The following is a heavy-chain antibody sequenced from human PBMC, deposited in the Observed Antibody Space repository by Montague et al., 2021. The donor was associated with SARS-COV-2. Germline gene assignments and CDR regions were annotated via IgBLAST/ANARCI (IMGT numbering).Heavy chain of an antibody. Sequence: SETLSLTCTVSGGSVSSSPYYWGWIRQPPGRGLEWVGSISYSGRTYFSPSLKSRLTISVDSSENQFSLRLSPVTAADTAVYYCASSYYYGSGTYVYNYYMDVWGQGTTVTVPS. CDR2: ISYSGRT. J-gene: IGHJ6*03. V-gene: IGHV4-39*01. D-gene: IGHD3-10*01. CDR3: ASSYYYGSGTYVYNYYMDV. CDR1: GGSVSSSPYY.